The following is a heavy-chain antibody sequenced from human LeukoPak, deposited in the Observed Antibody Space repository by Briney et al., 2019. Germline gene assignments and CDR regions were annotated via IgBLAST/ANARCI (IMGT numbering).Heavy chain of an antibody. CDR1: GFTFDDYA. CDR2: ISWNGGSI. J-gene: IGHJ3*02. CDR3: AKDGDYYGSGSSFDI. Sequence: GGSLRLSCAASGFTFDDYAMPWVRQAPGKGLEWVSGISWNGGSIGYADSVKGRFTISRDNAKNSLYLQMNSLRAEDTASYYCAKDGDYYGSGSSFDIWGQGTMVTVSS. D-gene: IGHD3-10*01. V-gene: IGHV3-9*01.